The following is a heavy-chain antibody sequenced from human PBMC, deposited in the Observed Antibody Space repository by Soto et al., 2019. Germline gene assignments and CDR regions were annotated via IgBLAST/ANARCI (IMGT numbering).Heavy chain of an antibody. CDR1: GFTFSNYW. CDR3: ARGSDDHGGYRRY. D-gene: IGHD3-16*02. V-gene: IGHV3-74*01. Sequence: EVQLVESGGGLVQPGGSLRLSCAASGFTFSNYWMNWVRQAPGKGLVWVSRINGDGSNTNYADSVKGRFTISKDNAKNTVYLQMKSLRAEDTAVYYCARGSDDHGGYRRYWGQGTLVTVSS. CDR2: INGDGSNT. J-gene: IGHJ4*02.